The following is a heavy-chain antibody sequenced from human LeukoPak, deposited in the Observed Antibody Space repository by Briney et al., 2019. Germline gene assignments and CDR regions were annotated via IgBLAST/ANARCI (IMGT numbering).Heavy chain of an antibody. J-gene: IGHJ5*02. V-gene: IGHV3-7*01. CDR1: GVNFYTYY. Sequence: GGSLRLSCVVSGVNFYTYYMSWVRQAPGKGLEWAASIQQDGSEKNYVDSVKGRFTISRDNAKSSLYLQMNSLRGEDTAVYYCGRSGSGNYVVTWGQGTLVTVSA. CDR2: IQQDGSEK. CDR3: GRSGSGNYVVT. D-gene: IGHD1-26*01.